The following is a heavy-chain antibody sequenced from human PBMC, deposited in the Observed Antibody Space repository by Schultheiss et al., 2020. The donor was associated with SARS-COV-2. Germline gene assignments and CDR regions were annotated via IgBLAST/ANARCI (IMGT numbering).Heavy chain of an antibody. CDR2: IYTSGST. V-gene: IGHV4-34*01. CDR3: ARGTDAFDI. Sequence: SETLSLTCAVYGRSFSGYYWSWIRQPPGKGLEWIGRIYTSGSTNYNPSLKSRVTISVDTSKNQFSLKLSSVTAADTAVYYCARGTDAFDIWGQGTMVTVSS. J-gene: IGHJ3*02. CDR1: GRSFSGYY.